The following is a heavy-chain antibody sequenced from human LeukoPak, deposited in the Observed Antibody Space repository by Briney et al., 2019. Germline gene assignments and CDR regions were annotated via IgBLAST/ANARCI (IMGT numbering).Heavy chain of an antibody. J-gene: IGHJ4*02. CDR3: ARDVGGAGSF. CDR2: IDNYGRTT. CDR1: GYSFSSYW. V-gene: IGHV3-74*01. Sequence: GGSLRLSCAASGYSFSSYWMHWVRHVPGKGLVWVSRIDNYGRTTDYADSVKGRLTISRDNVQNTLYLQMNSLNAEDTAVYYCARDVGGAGSFWGQGTLVTVSS. D-gene: IGHD3-10*01.